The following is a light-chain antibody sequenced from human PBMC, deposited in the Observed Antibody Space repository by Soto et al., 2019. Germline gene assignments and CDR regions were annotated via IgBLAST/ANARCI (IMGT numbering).Light chain of an antibody. J-gene: IGKJ5*01. V-gene: IGKV3-20*01. CDR1: QSLTNSF. CDR2: DTS. CDR3: QQYGTSEII. Sequence: ESVLTQSPGTLSLSPRERATLSCMASQSLTNSFIAWYQQKPGQAPRLLIYDTSSRASGIPDRFSGSGSGTDFTLTISRLEPEDFAVFYCQQYGTSEIIFGQGTRLEIK.